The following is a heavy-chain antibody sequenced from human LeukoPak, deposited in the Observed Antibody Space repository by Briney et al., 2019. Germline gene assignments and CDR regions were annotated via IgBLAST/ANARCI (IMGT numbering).Heavy chain of an antibody. V-gene: IGHV3-11*01. CDR1: GFIFSGYY. Sequence: PGGSLRLSCATSGFIFSGYYMSWIRQAPGKGLEWVSYISGSGNDISYADSVKGRFTISRDNAKGSLYLQMNSLRAADTAVYYCGIHAGRTGSDDWGQGTLVTVSS. CDR3: GIHAGRTGSDD. J-gene: IGHJ4*02. CDR2: ISGSGNDI. D-gene: IGHD3/OR15-3a*01.